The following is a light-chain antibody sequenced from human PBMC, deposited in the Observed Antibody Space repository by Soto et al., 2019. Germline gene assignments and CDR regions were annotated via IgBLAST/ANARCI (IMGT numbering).Light chain of an antibody. Sequence: DVVMTQSPVSLPVTLGQPASISCRSSQSLVHSNGNTYLNWFQQRPGQSPRRLLYKVSIRDSGVSDRFSGSGSGTDFTLKISRVESDDVGVYYFMQGTHWPRTFGQGTKVEIK. V-gene: IGKV2-30*02. CDR2: KVS. J-gene: IGKJ1*01. CDR1: QSLVHSNGNTY. CDR3: MQGTHWPRT.